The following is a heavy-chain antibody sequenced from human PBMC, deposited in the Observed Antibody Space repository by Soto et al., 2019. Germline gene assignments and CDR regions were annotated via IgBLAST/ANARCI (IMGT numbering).Heavy chain of an antibody. CDR3: ARHVPSMVRGTRRVGNWFDP. CDR2: IYYSGST. Sequence: ASETLSLTCTVSGGSISSSSYYWGWIRQPPGKGQEWIGSIYYSGSTYYNPSLKSRVTISVDTSKNQFSLKLSSVTAADTAVYYCARHVPSMVRGTRRVGNWFDPWGQGTLVTVSS. CDR1: GGSISSSSYY. V-gene: IGHV4-39*01. J-gene: IGHJ5*02. D-gene: IGHD3-10*01.